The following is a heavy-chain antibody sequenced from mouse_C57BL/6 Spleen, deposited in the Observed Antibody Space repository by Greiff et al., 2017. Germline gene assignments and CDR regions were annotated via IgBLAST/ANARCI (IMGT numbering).Heavy chain of an antibody. J-gene: IGHJ3*01. CDR2: IYPGSGNT. Sequence: VQLQQSGAELVGPGASVKLSCKASGYTFTDYYINWVKQRPGQGLEWIARIYPGSGNTYYNEKFKGKATLTAEKSSSTAYMQLSSLTSEDSAVYFCATNPYYSNYGFAYWGQGTLVTVSA. CDR3: ATNPYYSNYGFAY. D-gene: IGHD2-5*01. V-gene: IGHV1-76*01. CDR1: GYTFTDYY.